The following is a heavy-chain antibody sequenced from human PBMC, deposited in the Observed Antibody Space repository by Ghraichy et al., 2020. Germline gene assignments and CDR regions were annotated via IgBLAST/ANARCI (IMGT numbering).Heavy chain of an antibody. CDR2: INHSGST. Sequence: SETLSLTCAVYGGSFSGYYWSWIRQPPGKGLEWIGEINHSGSTNYNPSLKSRVTISVDTSKNQFSLKLSSVTAADTAVYYCARGFGGYGMDVWGQGTTVTVSS. CDR3: ARGFGGYGMDV. CDR1: GGSFSGYY. V-gene: IGHV4-34*01. D-gene: IGHD3-10*01. J-gene: IGHJ6*02.